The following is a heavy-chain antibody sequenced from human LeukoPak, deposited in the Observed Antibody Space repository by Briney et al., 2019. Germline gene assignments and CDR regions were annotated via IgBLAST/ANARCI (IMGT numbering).Heavy chain of an antibody. CDR3: VKPRIIGLGWAQFDY. CDR2: FDGNADGT. Sequence: GGSLRLSCATSGFTFSRSGMIWVRQPPGKGLEWVASFDGNADGTHYADSVKGRCTISRDNSKNTVYLQMNSLRAEDTAIYYCVKPRIIGLGWAQFDYWGRGSLVTVSS. D-gene: IGHD2-15*01. CDR1: GFTFSRSG. J-gene: IGHJ4*02. V-gene: IGHV3-23*01.